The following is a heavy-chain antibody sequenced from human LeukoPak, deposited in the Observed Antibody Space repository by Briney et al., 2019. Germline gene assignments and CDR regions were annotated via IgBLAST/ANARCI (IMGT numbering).Heavy chain of an antibody. CDR3: ARQDTLTHYYVMDV. V-gene: IGHV4-39*01. CDR1: GGSISSRDNY. Sequence: PSETLSLTCTVSGGSISSRDNYWGWFRQPPGKGLEWIGSIYSSGNTYYNPSLESRVTISVDTSKNHFSLKVSSATAADTAVYYCARQDTLTHYYVMDVWGQGTTVTVSS. D-gene: IGHD4-17*01. J-gene: IGHJ6*02. CDR2: IYSSGNT.